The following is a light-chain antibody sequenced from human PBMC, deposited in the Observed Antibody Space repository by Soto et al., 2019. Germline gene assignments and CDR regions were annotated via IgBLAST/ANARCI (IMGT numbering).Light chain of an antibody. CDR2: AAS. CDR3: QQVNSYPLT. V-gene: IGKV1-9*01. J-gene: IGKJ3*01. CDR1: QGISSY. Sequence: DIQLTQSPSFLSASVGDRATITCRASQGISSYLAWYQQKPGKAPKVLIYAASTLQSGVPSRFSGSGSGTEFTLTISSLQPEDFATYYCQQVNSYPLTFGPGTKVDIK.